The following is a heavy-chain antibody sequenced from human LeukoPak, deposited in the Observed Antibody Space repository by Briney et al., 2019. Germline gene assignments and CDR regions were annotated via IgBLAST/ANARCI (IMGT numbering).Heavy chain of an antibody. CDR1: GFTFSSYA. CDR3: ARGLGGNRDY. J-gene: IGHJ4*02. Sequence: GGSLRLSCAASGFTFSSYAMHWVRQAPGKGLEWVAVISYDGSNKYYADSVKGRFTISRDNSKNTLYLQMNSLRAEGTAVYYCARGLGGNRDYWGQGTLVTVSS. D-gene: IGHD4-23*01. V-gene: IGHV3-30-3*01. CDR2: ISYDGSNK.